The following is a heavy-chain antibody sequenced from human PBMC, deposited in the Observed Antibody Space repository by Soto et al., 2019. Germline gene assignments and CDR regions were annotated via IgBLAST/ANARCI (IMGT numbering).Heavy chain of an antibody. CDR3: AREDDSSGYYPGWFDP. J-gene: IGHJ5*02. CDR1: GGSISSGDYY. V-gene: IGHV4-30-4*01. D-gene: IGHD3-22*01. Sequence: SETLSLTCTVSGGSISSGDYYWSWIRQPPGKGLEWIGYIYYSGSTYYNPSLKSRVTISVDTSKNQFSLKLSSVTAADTAVYYCAREDDSSGYYPGWFDPWGQGTLVTVSS. CDR2: IYYSGST.